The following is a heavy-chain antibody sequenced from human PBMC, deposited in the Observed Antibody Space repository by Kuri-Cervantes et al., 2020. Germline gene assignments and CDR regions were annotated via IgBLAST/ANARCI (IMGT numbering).Heavy chain of an antibody. CDR3: ARDLTHSSGWPGFDY. Sequence: ASVKVSCKASGYTFTGYYMHWVRQAPGQGLEWMGWINPNSGGTNYAQKFQGRVTMTRDTSISKAYMELSRLRSDDTAVYYCARDLTHSSGWPGFDYWGQGTPVTVSS. J-gene: IGHJ4*02. CDR2: INPNSGGT. CDR1: GYTFTGYY. V-gene: IGHV1-2*02. D-gene: IGHD6-19*01.